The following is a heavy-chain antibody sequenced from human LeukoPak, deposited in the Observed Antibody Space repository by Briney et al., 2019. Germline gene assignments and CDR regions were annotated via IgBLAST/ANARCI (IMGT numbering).Heavy chain of an antibody. J-gene: IGHJ3*02. V-gene: IGHV3-21*01. D-gene: IGHD2/OR15-2a*01. CDR3: ARGDTSLQRNDALDI. CDR2: ISLTSNDI. CDR1: GFTFSSYA. Sequence: GGSLRLSCAASGFTFSSYAINWVRQAPGKGLEWVSSISLTSNDIYYAASVRGRFIISRDNAKNLLSLQMNSLRAEDTALYYCARGDTSLQRNDALDIWGQGTMVSVSS.